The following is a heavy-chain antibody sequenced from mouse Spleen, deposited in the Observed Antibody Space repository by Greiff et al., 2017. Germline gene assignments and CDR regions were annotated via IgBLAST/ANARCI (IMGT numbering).Heavy chain of an antibody. CDR2: IYPGSGST. J-gene: IGHJ2*01. CDR1: GYTFTSYW. V-gene: IGHV1S22*01. D-gene: IGHD2-1*01. CDR3: TNGNSFFDY. Sequence: LQQPGSELVRPGASVKLSCKASGYTFTSYWMHWVKQRHGTGLEWIGNIYPGSGSTNYDEKFKSKGTLTVDTSSSTAYMHLSSLTSEDSAVYYCTNGNSFFDYWGQGTTLTVSS.